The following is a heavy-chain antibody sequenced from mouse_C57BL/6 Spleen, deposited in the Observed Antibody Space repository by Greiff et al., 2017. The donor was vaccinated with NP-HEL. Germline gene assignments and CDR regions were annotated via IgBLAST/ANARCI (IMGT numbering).Heavy chain of an antibody. CDR2: LNPNYGTT. D-gene: IGHD2-5*01. CDR1: GYSFTDYN. V-gene: IGHV1-39*01. Sequence: VQLQQSGPELVKPGASVKISCKASGYSFTDYNMNWVKQNNGKSLEWIGVLNPNYGTTSYNQKFKGKATLTVDQSSSTAYMQLNSLTSEDSAVYFCAYAYYSNYEGYAMDYWGQGTSVTVSS. J-gene: IGHJ4*01. CDR3: AYAYYSNYEGYAMDY.